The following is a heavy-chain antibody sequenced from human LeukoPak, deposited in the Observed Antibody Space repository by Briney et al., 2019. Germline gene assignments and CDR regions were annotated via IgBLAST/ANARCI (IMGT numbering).Heavy chain of an antibody. Sequence: SETLSLTCTVSGGSVSSGSYYWSWIRQPPGKGLEWIGYTYYSGSTNYNPSLKSRVTISVDTSKNQFSLKLSSVTAADTAVYYCARVVRVNCSGGSCYLFNWFDPWGQGTLVTVSS. CDR1: GGSVSSGSYY. D-gene: IGHD2-15*01. V-gene: IGHV4-61*01. CDR3: ARVVRVNCSGGSCYLFNWFDP. J-gene: IGHJ5*02. CDR2: TYYSGST.